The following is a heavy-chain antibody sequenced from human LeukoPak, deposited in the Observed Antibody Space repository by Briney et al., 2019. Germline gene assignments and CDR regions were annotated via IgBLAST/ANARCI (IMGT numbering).Heavy chain of an antibody. CDR2: ISYSGST. D-gene: IGHD3-3*01. V-gene: IGHV4-59*01. Sequence: SETLSLTCAVSGGSISPYYWMWIRQPPGKGLEWIGYISYSGSTSFNPSLKSRVTISLDTSTNQVSLKLRSVTAADTAVYYCARSIFGVVTPNYYYYYYMDVWGKGTTVTVSS. CDR1: GGSISPYY. CDR3: ARSIFGVVTPNYYYYYYMDV. J-gene: IGHJ6*03.